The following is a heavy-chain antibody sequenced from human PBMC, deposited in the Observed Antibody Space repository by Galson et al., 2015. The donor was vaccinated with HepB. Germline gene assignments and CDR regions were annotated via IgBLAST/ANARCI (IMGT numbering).Heavy chain of an antibody. D-gene: IGHD6-13*01. CDR1: GFTFSSYW. CDR3: AGDLLQQQLVSGFDY. Sequence: SLRLSCAASGFTFSSYWMSWVRQAPGKGLEWVANIKQDGSEKYYVDSVKGRFTISRDNAKNSLYLQMNSLRAEDTAVYYCAGDLLQQQLVSGFDYWGQGTLVTVSS. J-gene: IGHJ4*02. V-gene: IGHV3-7*03. CDR2: IKQDGSEK.